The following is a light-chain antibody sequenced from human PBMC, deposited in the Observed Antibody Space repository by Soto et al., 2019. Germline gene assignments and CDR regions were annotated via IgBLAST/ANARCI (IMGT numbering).Light chain of an antibody. J-gene: IGKJ1*01. V-gene: IGKV3-20*01. CDR2: GAS. Sequence: EIVLTQSPGTLSLSPGERATLSCRASQSVSSSYLAWYQQKPGQAPRRLIYGASSRATGIPDRFSGSGSGTDFTLTISRLEPEDFAVYYCQQYASSPKTFGQGTKVEIK. CDR3: QQYASSPKT. CDR1: QSVSSSY.